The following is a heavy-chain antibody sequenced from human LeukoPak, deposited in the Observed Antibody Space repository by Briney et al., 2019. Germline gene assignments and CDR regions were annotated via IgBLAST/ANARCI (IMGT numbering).Heavy chain of an antibody. D-gene: IGHD3-22*01. CDR1: GFTFSSYD. J-gene: IGHJ5*02. CDR2: IGTAGDT. CDR3: ARGRGYYYDSSGYHGGSWFDP. Sequence: GGSLRLSCAASGFTFSSYDMHWVRQATGKGLEWVSAIGTAGDTYYPGSVKGRFTISRENAKNSLYLQMNSLRDGDTAVYYCARGRGYYYDSSGYHGGSWFDPWGQGTLVTVSS. V-gene: IGHV3-13*01.